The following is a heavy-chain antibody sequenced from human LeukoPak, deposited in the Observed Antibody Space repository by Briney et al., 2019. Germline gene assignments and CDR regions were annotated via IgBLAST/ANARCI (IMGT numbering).Heavy chain of an antibody. CDR3: ARHRLYCYGSGTYGSPYYMDV. V-gene: IGHV5-51*01. CDR1: GYSFTSYW. J-gene: IGHJ6*03. CDR2: IYPGDSDT. Sequence: GESLKISCKGSGYSFTSYWIGWVRQMPGKGLEWMGIIYPGDSDTRYSPSFQGQVTISADKSISTAYLQWSSLTASDTAMYYCARHRLYCYGSGTYGSPYYMDVWGKGTTVTISS. D-gene: IGHD3-10*01.